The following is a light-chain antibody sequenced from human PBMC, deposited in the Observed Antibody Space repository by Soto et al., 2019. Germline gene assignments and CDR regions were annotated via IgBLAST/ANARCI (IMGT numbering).Light chain of an antibody. Sequence: TVLTQSPATLSVSPGERASLSCRASQSVSINLAWYQQKPGQAPRLLIYGASTRATGIPARFSGSGSGTEFTLTINSLQSEDFAVYYCQEYDNWLPEGTFVQGTKVDIK. V-gene: IGKV3-15*01. J-gene: IGKJ1*01. CDR1: QSVSIN. CDR3: QEYDNWLPEGT. CDR2: GAS.